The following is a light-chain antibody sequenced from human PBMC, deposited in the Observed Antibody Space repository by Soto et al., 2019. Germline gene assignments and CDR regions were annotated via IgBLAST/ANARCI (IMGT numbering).Light chain of an antibody. CDR3: QQRSNWHSGA. Sequence: LTQSPVTLSLSPGERATLSCRASQSFRGLLAWYQQKPGQATRLIIYDAYNRANGIPPRFSGSGAGTDFILTISSLEPEDFAVYYCQQRSNWHSGAFGGGTKVDIK. CDR1: QSFRGL. V-gene: IGKV3D-11*02. CDR2: DAY. J-gene: IGKJ4*01.